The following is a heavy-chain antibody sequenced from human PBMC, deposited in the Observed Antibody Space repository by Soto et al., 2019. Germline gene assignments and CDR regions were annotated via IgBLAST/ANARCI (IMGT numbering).Heavy chain of an antibody. CDR2: IYYSGST. J-gene: IGHJ4*02. D-gene: IGHD4-17*01. V-gene: IGHV4-39*01. CDR3: ARAGGDLLYYIDY. CDR1: GGSISSSSYY. Sequence: SETLSLTCTVSGGSISSSSYYWGWIRQPPEKGLEWIGSIYYSGSTYYNPSLKSRVTISVDTSKNQFSLKLSSVTSSDTAVYYCARAGGDLLYYIDYWGQGTLVTVSS.